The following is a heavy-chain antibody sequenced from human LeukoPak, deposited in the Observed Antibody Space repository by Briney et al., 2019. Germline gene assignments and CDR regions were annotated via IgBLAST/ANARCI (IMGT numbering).Heavy chain of an antibody. J-gene: IGHJ4*02. D-gene: IGHD5-18*01. CDR2: ISSDGRDK. V-gene: IGHV3-30*04. CDR1: GFTFSTYG. Sequence: GGSLRLSCAASGFTFSTYGMHWVRQAPGKGLEWVAVISSDGRDKYHSDSVKGRFTISRDNAKNSLYLQMNSLRAEDTAVYYCARDPSSVETAGLHNDYWGQGTLVTVSS. CDR3: ARDPSSVETAGLHNDY.